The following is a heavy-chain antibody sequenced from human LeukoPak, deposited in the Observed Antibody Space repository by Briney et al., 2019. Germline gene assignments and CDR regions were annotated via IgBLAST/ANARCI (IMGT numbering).Heavy chain of an antibody. CDR3: ANGLGYCSSTSCRGGAFDI. V-gene: IGHV3-30*18. CDR1: GFTFSSYG. D-gene: IGHD2-2*03. Sequence: PGGSLRLSCAASGFTFSSYGMHWVRQAPGKGLEWVAVISYDGSNKYYADSVKGRFTISRGNSKNTLYLQMNSLRAEDTAVYYCANGLGYCSSTSCRGGAFDIWGQGTMVTVSS. CDR2: ISYDGSNK. J-gene: IGHJ3*02.